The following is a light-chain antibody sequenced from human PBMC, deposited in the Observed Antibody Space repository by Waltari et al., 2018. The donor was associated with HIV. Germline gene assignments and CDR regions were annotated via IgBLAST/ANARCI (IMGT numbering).Light chain of an antibody. J-gene: IGKJ4*01. V-gene: IGKV1-9*01. Sequence: DIQLTQSPSFLSASVGDTVTITCRASQDISSYLAWYQQKPGKAPKFLIYDASTLQSGVPSRFSGSGSGTEFTLTISSLQPEDFATYHCQHLNSYPLTFGGGTKVEIK. CDR1: QDISSY. CDR3: QHLNSYPLT. CDR2: DAS.